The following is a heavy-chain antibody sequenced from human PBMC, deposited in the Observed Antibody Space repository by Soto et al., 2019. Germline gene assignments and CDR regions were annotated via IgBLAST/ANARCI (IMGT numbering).Heavy chain of an antibody. CDR3: ARHGVARATIFYFDY. J-gene: IGHJ4*02. CDR2: ISAYNGNT. CDR1: GYTFTSYG. Sequence: ASVKVSCKASGYTFTSYGISWVRQAPGQGPEWMGWISAYNGNTNYAQKLQGRVTMTTDTSTSTAYMELRSLRSDDTAVYYCARHGVARATIFYFDYWGQGTLVTVSS. V-gene: IGHV1-18*01. D-gene: IGHD5-12*01.